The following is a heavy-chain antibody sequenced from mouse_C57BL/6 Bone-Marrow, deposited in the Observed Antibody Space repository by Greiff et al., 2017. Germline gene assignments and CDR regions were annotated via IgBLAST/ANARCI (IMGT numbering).Heavy chain of an antibody. D-gene: IGHD2-4*01. J-gene: IGHJ3*01. CDR1: GFNFNEDN. Sequence: EVQLQQSGAELVRPGASVKLSCKASGFNFNEDNMHWVKQRPEQGLEWIGWFDPGNGNMEYASKFKGKATLTADKSSSTAYRQLSSLTSEDTAVYYCTTSDYAWFAYEDRGTLVTVSA. V-gene: IGHV14-4*01. CDR2: FDPGNGNM. CDR3: TTSDYAWFAY.